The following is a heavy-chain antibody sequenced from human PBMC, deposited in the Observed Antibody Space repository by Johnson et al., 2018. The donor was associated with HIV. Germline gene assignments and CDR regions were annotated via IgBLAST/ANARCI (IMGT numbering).Heavy chain of an antibody. CDR3: AKERSGSYSGGDAFDI. CDR1: GFTFSSYA. CDR2: ISYDGSNK. D-gene: IGHD1-26*01. V-gene: IGHV3-30-3*02. J-gene: IGHJ3*02. Sequence: QMQLVESGGGVVQPGRSLRLSCAASGFTFSSYAMHWVRQAPGKGLEWVAVISYDGSNKYYADSVKGRFTISRDNSKNTLYLQMNSLRAEDKAVDYCAKERSGSYSGGDAFDIWGQGTMVTVSS.